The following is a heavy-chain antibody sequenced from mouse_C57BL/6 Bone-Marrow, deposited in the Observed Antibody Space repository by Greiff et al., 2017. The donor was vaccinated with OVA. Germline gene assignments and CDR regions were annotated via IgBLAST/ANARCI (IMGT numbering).Heavy chain of an antibody. J-gene: IGHJ2*01. CDR1: GFTFSSYA. CDR3: TRDRTGTAYYFDY. V-gene: IGHV5-9-1*02. D-gene: IGHD4-1*01. Sequence: EVMLVESGEGLVKPGGSLKLSCAASGFTFSSYAMSWVRQTPEKRLEWVAYISSGSDYIYYADTVKGRFTISRDNARNTLYLQMSSLKSEDTAMYYCTRDRTGTAYYFDYWGQGTTLTVSS. CDR2: ISSGSDYI.